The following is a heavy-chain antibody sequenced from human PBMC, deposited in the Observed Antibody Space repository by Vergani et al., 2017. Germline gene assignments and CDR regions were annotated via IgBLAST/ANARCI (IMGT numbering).Heavy chain of an antibody. D-gene: IGHD2-2*01. CDR2: ISAYNGNT. CDR3: AGDRCGSSTSCYYYYYYGMDV. V-gene: IGHV1-18*01. J-gene: IGHJ6*02. Sequence: QVQLVQSGAEVKKPGASVKVSCKASGYTFTSYGISWVRQAPGQGLEWMGWISAYNGNTNYAQKLQGRVTMTTDTSTSTAYMELRSLRSDDTAVYYCAGDRCGSSTSCYYYYYYGMDVWGQGTTVTVSS. CDR1: GYTFTSYG.